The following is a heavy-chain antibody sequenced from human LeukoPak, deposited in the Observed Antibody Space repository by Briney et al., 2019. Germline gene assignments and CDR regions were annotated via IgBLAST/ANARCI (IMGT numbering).Heavy chain of an antibody. CDR1: GFIFSNFW. CDR3: ARDRVATSSSPFDY. Sequence: GGSLRLSCAASGFIFSNFWMTWVRQAPGKGREWGANIKQDGIEKDYVDSVKGRFTISRDNAKNSLYLQMNSLRAEDTAVYYCARDRVATSSSPFDYWGQGTLVTVSS. D-gene: IGHD6-13*01. V-gene: IGHV3-7*01. J-gene: IGHJ4*02. CDR2: IKQDGIEK.